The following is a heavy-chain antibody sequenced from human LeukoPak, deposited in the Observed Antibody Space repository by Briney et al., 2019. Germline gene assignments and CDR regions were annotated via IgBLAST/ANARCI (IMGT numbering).Heavy chain of an antibody. CDR2: INHSGST. V-gene: IGHV4-34*01. Sequence: PSDTLSLTCAVYGGAVSGYYWSWIRQPPGKGLEWIGEINHSGSTNYNPSLKSRVTISVDTSKNQFSLKLSSVTAADTAVYYCAFFLIVAASFDYWGQGTLVTVSS. CDR3: AFFLIVAASFDY. CDR1: GGAVSGYY. D-gene: IGHD5-12*01. J-gene: IGHJ4*02.